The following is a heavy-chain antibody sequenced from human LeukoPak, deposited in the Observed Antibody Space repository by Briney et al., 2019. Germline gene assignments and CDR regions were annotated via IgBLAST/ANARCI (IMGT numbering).Heavy chain of an antibody. CDR2: MNHSGST. Sequence: SETLSLTCAVYGGSFSGYYWSWIRQPPGKGLEWIGEMNHSGSTNYNPSLKSRVTISVDTSKNQFSLKLSSVTAADTAVYYCARGGRGALAYCGGDCYTPEWGPYYFDYWGQGTLVTVSS. D-gene: IGHD2-21*02. CDR3: ARGGRGALAYCGGDCYTPEWGPYYFDY. V-gene: IGHV4-34*01. CDR1: GGSFSGYY. J-gene: IGHJ4*02.